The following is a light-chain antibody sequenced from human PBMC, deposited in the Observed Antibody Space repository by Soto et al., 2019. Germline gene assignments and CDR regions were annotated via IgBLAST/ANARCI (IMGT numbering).Light chain of an antibody. CDR3: QQYVHWPPGT. CDR1: QSVSSS. V-gene: IGKV3-15*01. CDR2: DTS. J-gene: IGKJ1*01. Sequence: EIVVTQSPATLSVSPGERVTLSCRASQSVSSSLAWYQQRPGQAPRLLIYDTSTRAPGIAARFSGGGSVTEFTLTISSLQSEDVAVYYCQQYVHWPPGTFGQGTKVDIK.